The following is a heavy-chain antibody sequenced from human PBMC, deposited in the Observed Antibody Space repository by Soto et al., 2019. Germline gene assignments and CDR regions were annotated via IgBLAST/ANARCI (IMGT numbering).Heavy chain of an antibody. CDR2: IGGTDGDSDGVP. D-gene: IGHD7-27*01. CDR1: GFILNNYA. CDR3: VKRGRKWGAFGF. V-gene: IGHV3-23*01. J-gene: IGHJ3*01. Sequence: VQLLESGGDLVQPGGSLRLSCVASGFILNNYAMSWVRQAPGKGLEWVSTIGGTDGDSDGVPWYEDSVKGRFTISRESSGKILCLQMGNLRAEDSALYYCVKRGRKWGAFGFWGQGTTVVVSS.